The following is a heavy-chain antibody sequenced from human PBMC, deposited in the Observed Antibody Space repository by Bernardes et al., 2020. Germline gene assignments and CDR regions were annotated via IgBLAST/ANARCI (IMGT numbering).Heavy chain of an antibody. CDR3: ARGSAARWIVVDY. D-gene: IGHD6-6*01. CDR2: IDYSGST. V-gene: IGHV4-59*01. CDR1: GGSISSYY. Sequence: SETLSLTCTVSGGSISSYYWSWIRQPPGKGLEWIAYIDYSGSTNYNPSLKSRVTISVDTSKNQFSLKMISVTAADTAVYYCARGSAARWIVVDYWGQGTLVTVSS. J-gene: IGHJ4*02.